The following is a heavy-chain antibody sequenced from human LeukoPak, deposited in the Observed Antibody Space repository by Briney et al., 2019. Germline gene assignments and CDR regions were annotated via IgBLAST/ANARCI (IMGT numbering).Heavy chain of an antibody. J-gene: IGHJ6*03. CDR3: ARQDYYYYMHV. CDR2: IYYSGST. Sequence: SETLSLTCTVSGGSISSYYWSWIRQPPGKGLEWIGYIYYSGSTNYNPSLKSRVTISVDTSKNQFSLKLSSVTAADTAVYYCARQDYYYYMHVWGKGTAVTVSS. CDR1: GGSISSYY. V-gene: IGHV4-59*01.